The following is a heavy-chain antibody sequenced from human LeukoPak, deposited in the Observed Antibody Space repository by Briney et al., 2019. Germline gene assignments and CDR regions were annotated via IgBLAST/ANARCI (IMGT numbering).Heavy chain of an antibody. CDR1: GFTFSSYA. Sequence: GGSLRLSCAASGFTFSSYAMSWVRQAPGKGLEWVSGISAGGGSTYYADSVKGRFTIPRDNSKNTLYLQMNSLRDEDTALHYCAKGYSSNDYWGQGTLVTVSS. V-gene: IGHV3-23*01. CDR2: ISAGGGST. CDR3: AKGYSSNDY. D-gene: IGHD6-13*01. J-gene: IGHJ4*02.